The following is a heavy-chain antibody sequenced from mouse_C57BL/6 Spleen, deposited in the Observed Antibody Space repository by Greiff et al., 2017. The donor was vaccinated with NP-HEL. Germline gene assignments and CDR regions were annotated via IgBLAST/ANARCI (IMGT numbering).Heavy chain of an antibody. Sequence: QVQLQQSGAELVKPGASVKLSCKASGYTFTSYWMHWVKQRPGRGLEWIGRIDPNSGGTKYNEKFKSKATLTVDKPSSTAYMQLSSLTSEDSAVYYCARDELMITAWFAYWGQGTLVTVSA. J-gene: IGHJ3*01. CDR1: GYTFTSYW. CDR3: ARDELMITAWFAY. V-gene: IGHV1-72*01. D-gene: IGHD2-4*01. CDR2: IDPNSGGT.